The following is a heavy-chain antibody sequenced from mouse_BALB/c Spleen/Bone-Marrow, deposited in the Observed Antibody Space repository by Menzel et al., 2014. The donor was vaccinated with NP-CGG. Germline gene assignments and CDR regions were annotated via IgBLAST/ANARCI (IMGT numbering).Heavy chain of an antibody. CDR3: ARRGWYYAMDY. D-gene: IGHD2-3*01. Sequence: DVKLQESGGGLVQPGGSLELSCATSGFTFSDYYMYWVRQTPEKRLEWVAYISNGGGSTYYPDTVKGRFTISRDNAKNTLYLQMSRLKSEDTAMYYCARRGWYYAMDYWGQGTSVTVSS. V-gene: IGHV5-12*02. J-gene: IGHJ4*01. CDR2: ISNGGGST. CDR1: GFTFSDYY.